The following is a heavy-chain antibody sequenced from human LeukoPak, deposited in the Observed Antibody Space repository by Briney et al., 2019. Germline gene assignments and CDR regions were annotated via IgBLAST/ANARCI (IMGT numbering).Heavy chain of an antibody. CDR2: IQTSGYT. J-gene: IGHJ5*02. Sequence: SETLSLTCSVSGGSISSYYWSWIRQSAGKGLEWIGRIQTSGYTNHNPSLKSRVSISVDTSKNQVSLNLTSMTAADTAMYYCARDFIRGWFRGKTCFDHWGQGTLVTVSS. CDR1: GGSISSYY. V-gene: IGHV4-4*07. D-gene: IGHD6-19*01. CDR3: ARDFIRGWFRGKTCFDH.